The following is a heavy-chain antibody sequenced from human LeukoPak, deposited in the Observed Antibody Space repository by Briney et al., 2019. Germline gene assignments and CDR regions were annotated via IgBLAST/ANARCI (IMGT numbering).Heavy chain of an antibody. D-gene: IGHD3-10*01. V-gene: IGHV3-33*01. Sequence: GGSLRLSCAASGFTFSSYGMHWVRQAPGKGPEWVAVIWYDGSNKYYADSVKGRFTISRDNSKNTLYLQMNSLRAEDTAVYYCARPYYYGSGSYLDYFDYWGQGTLVTVSS. J-gene: IGHJ4*02. CDR2: IWYDGSNK. CDR1: GFTFSSYG. CDR3: ARPYYYGSGSYLDYFDY.